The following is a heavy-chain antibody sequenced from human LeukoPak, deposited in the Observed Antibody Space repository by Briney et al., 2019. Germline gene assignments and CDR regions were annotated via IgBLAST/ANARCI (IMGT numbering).Heavy chain of an antibody. V-gene: IGHV1-2*02. CDR1: GYTFTGYY. D-gene: IGHD6-19*01. CDR2: INPNSGGT. CDR3: ARDLKMAYSSGRYSWGTGSSNDY. J-gene: IGHJ4*02. Sequence: ASVKVSCKASGYTFTGYYMHWVRQAPGQGLEWMGWINPNSGGTNYAQRFQGRVTMTRDTSISTVYMEMSRLRSDDTAVYYCARDLKMAYSSGRYSWGTGSSNDYWGQGTLVTVSS.